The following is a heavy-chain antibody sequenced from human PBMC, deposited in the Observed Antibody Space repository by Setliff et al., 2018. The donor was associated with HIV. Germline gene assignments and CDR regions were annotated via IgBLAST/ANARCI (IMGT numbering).Heavy chain of an antibody. CDR2: INPSSGST. D-gene: IGHD6-6*01. V-gene: IGHV1-46*01. J-gene: IGHJ1*01. CDR3: ARDTAPSSSASYFQH. Sequence: GASVKVSCKASGYTFTSYYMHWVRQAPGQGLEWMGIINPSSGSTTYAQKFQGRVTMTGDTSTSTVYMELSSLRSEDTAVYYCARDTAPSSSASYFQHWGQGTTVTVTS. CDR1: GYTFTSYY.